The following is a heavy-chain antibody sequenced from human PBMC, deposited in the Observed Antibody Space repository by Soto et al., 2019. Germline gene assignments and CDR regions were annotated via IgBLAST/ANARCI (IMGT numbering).Heavy chain of an antibody. CDR2: IKQDGSEK. CDR1: GFTFSSYW. D-gene: IGHD2-2*01. Sequence: EVQLVESGGGLVQPGGSLRLSCAASGFTFSSYWMSWVRQAPGKGLEWVANIKQDGSEKYYVDSVKGRFTISRDNAKNSLYLQMNSLRAEDTAVYYCARDMGGYQLVYSFYYYYGMDVWGQGTTVTVSS. J-gene: IGHJ6*02. CDR3: ARDMGGYQLVYSFYYYYGMDV. V-gene: IGHV3-7*03.